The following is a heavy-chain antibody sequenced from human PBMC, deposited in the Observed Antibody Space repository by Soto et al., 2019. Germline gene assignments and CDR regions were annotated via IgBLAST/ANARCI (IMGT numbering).Heavy chain of an antibody. D-gene: IGHD6-13*01. J-gene: IGHJ6*03. CDR2: MNPNSGNT. Sequence: ASVKVSCKASGYTFTSYDINWVRQATGQGLEWMGWMNPNSGNTGYAQKFQGRVTMTRNTSISTAYMELSSLGSEDTAVYYCARGRGPLKLIAAAGTARLGYYYYMDVWGKGTTVTVSS. CDR3: ARGRGPLKLIAAAGTARLGYYYYMDV. CDR1: GYTFTSYD. V-gene: IGHV1-8*01.